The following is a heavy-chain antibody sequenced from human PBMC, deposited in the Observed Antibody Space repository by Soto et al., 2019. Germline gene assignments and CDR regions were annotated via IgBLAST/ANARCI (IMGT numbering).Heavy chain of an antibody. V-gene: IGHV3-23*01. D-gene: IGHD3-22*01. CDR3: AKDSGWDYYDSSGPNQDYYFDY. J-gene: IGHJ4*02. CDR1: GFTFSSYA. Sequence: GGSLRLSCAASGFTFSSYAMSWVRQAPGKGLEWVSAISGSGGSTYYADSVKDRFTISRDNSKNTLYLQMNSLRAEDTAVYYCAKDSGWDYYDSSGPNQDYYFDYWGQGTLVTVSS. CDR2: ISGSGGST.